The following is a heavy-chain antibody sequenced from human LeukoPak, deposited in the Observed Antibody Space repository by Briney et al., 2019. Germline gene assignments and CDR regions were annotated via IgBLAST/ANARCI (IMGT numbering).Heavy chain of an antibody. V-gene: IGHV3-21*01. D-gene: IGHD6-13*01. CDR3: ARGAACTVRAFDI. CDR1: GFTFSSYS. Sequence: PGGSLRLSCAASGFTFSSYSMNWVRQAPGKGLEWVSSISSSSSYIYYADSVKGRFTISRDNAKNSLYLQMNSLRAEDTAVYYCARGAACTVRAFDIWGQGTMVTVSS. CDR2: ISSSSSYI. J-gene: IGHJ3*02.